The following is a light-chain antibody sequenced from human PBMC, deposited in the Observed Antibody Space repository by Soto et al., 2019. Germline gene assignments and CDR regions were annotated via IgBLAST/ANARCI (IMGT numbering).Light chain of an antibody. V-gene: IGKV3-20*01. J-gene: IGKJ4*01. CDR1: QSVSSSY. Sequence: EIVLTQSPGTLSLSPGERATLSCRASQSVSSSYLAWYQQTPGQAPRLLINGPSSRATGLPDRFSGSGSGADFTLTISTLDPEDLAVYYCQQYVGSAALIFGGGTKVEI. CDR3: QQYVGSAALI. CDR2: GPS.